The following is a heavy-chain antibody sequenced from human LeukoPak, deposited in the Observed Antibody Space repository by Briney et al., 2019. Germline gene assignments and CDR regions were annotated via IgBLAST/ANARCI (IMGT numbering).Heavy chain of an antibody. Sequence: GESLKISCKGSGYRFSSYWIGWVRQMPGKGLEWMGMIYPGDSESRYSPSFQGQVTFSADKSISTAYLQWSSLKASDTAMYYCAGLIGPSQPLPYYFDYWGQGTLVTVSS. D-gene: IGHD2-15*01. CDR3: AGLIGPSQPLPYYFDY. CDR2: IYPGDSES. CDR1: GYRFSSYW. V-gene: IGHV5-51*01. J-gene: IGHJ4*02.